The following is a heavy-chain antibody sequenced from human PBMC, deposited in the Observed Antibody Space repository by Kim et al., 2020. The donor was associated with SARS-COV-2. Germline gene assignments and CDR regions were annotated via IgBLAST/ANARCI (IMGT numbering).Heavy chain of an antibody. CDR1: GYTLTELS. CDR2: FDPEDGET. Sequence: ASVKVSCKVSGYTLTELSMHWVRQAPGKGLEWMGGFDPEDGETIYAQKFQGRVTMTEDTSTDTAYMELSSLRSEDTAVYYCATWLGVVIAIRKEGNFDYWGQGTLVTVSS. V-gene: IGHV1-24*01. CDR3: ATWLGVVIAIRKEGNFDY. D-gene: IGHD2-21*01. J-gene: IGHJ4*02.